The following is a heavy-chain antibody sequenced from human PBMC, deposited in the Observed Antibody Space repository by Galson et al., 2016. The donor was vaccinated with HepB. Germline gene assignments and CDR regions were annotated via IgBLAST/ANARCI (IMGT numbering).Heavy chain of an antibody. J-gene: IGHJ5*02. V-gene: IGHV4-39*01. D-gene: IGHD3-10*02. CDR3: ARRGALEYVTSIWFDP. CDR2: IHHSGST. Sequence: SETLSLTCTVSGGSLSSSNYFWGWIRQPPGKGLEWIGSIHHSGSTYDNPSLKTRVTISVDTSENQFSLKLSSVTAADTAVYYCARRGALEYVTSIWFDPWGQGTLVTVSS. CDR1: GGSLSSSNYF.